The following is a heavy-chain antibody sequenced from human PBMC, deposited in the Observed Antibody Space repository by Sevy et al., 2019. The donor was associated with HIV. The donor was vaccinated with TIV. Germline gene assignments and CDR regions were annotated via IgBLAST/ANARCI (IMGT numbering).Heavy chain of an antibody. J-gene: IGHJ4*02. CDR1: GFTFSSYG. D-gene: IGHD5-18*01. CDR3: AKAGTAMVRGYFDY. Sequence: GGSLRLSCAASGFTFSSYGMHWVRQAPGKGLEWVAVISYDGSNKYYADSVKGRFTTSRDNSKNTLYLQMNSLRAEDTAVYYCAKAGTAMVRGYFDYWGQGTLVTVSS. CDR2: ISYDGSNK. V-gene: IGHV3-30*18.